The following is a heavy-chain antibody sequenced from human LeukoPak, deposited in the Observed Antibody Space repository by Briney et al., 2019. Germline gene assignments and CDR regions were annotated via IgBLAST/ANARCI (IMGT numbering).Heavy chain of an antibody. CDR1: GFTFSNYW. D-gene: IGHD1-26*01. Sequence: GSLRLSCAASGFTFSNYWMHWIRQVPEKGMLWVSRINRDGTTRNYADSVKGRFTVSRDNGKNTLSLQMNSLRAEDTAVYYCVSDSEGRSGGDSWGQGSLVTVSS. CDR3: VSDSEGRSGGDS. CDR2: INRDGTTR. J-gene: IGHJ4*02. V-gene: IGHV3-74*01.